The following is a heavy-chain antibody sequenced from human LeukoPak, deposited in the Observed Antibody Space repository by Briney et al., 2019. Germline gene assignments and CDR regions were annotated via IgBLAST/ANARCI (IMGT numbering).Heavy chain of an antibody. D-gene: IGHD2-15*01. V-gene: IGHV4-61*02. CDR3: ARDSCSGGSCWEDY. CDR2: IYTSGST. J-gene: IGHJ4*02. CDR1: GGSISSGSYY. Sequence: PSETLCLTCTVSGGSISSGSYYWSCIRQPAGKGLEWIGRIYTSGSTNYNPSLKSRVTISVDTSKNQFSLKLSSVTAADTAVYYCARDSCSGGSCWEDYWGQGTLVTDSS.